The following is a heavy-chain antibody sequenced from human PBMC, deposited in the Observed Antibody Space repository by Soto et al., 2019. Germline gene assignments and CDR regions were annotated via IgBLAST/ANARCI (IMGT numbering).Heavy chain of an antibody. D-gene: IGHD2-8*01. CDR2: ISSNGRST. V-gene: IGHV3-64*01. J-gene: IGHJ1*01. Sequence: GGSLRLSCATSGFTFSTYAMHWVRQAPGKGLEYVSAISSNGRSTYYANSVKGRFTISRDNSKNTLYLQMDSLRAEDMAVYYCSKDVCTKGVCYAPSAYGGQGTLVPVSS. CDR1: GFTFSTYA. CDR3: SKDVCTKGVCYAPSAY.